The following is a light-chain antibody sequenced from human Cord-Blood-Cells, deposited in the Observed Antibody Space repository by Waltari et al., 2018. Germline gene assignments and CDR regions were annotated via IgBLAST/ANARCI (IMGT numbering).Light chain of an antibody. CDR3: QQYYSTPT. Sequence: DIVMTQSPDSLAVSLGERATINCKSSQSVLYSSNNKNYLAWYQQKPGQPPKLLIYWASTRESGVPDRFSGSGSGTDFILTISSLQAEDVAVYYCQQYYSTPTFGQGTKVEIK. V-gene: IGKV4-1*01. CDR2: WAS. CDR1: QSVLYSSNNKNY. J-gene: IGKJ1*01.